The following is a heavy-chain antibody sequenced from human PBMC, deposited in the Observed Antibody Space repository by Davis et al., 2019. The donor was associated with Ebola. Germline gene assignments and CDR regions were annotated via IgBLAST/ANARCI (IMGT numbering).Heavy chain of an antibody. J-gene: IGHJ4*02. D-gene: IGHD3-10*01. Sequence: MPSETLSLTCTVSGGSISSYYWSWIRQPPGKGLEWIGYIYYSGSTNYNPSLKSRVTISVDTSKNQFSLKLSSVTAADTAVYYCARGRVGGSGSYHYIDYWGQGTLVTVSS. CDR1: GGSISSYY. V-gene: IGHV4-59*12. CDR3: ARGRVGGSGSYHYIDY. CDR2: IYYSGST.